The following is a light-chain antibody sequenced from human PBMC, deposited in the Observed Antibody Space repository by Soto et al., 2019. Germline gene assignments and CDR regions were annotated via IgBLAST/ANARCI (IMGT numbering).Light chain of an antibody. CDR2: GAS. CDR3: HQFGSSSWT. V-gene: IGKV3-20*01. J-gene: IGKJ1*01. CDR1: QSVSSSY. Sequence: ESVFTQSPGTLSLSPGEKAALACRASQSVSSSYLAWYQQKPGQAPRLLIYGASSRATGIPDRFSGSGSGTDFTLTVSRLEPEDFAVYYCHQFGSSSWTFGQGTKLEIK.